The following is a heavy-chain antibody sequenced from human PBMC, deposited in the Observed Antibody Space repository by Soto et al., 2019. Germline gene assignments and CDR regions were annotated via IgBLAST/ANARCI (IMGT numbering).Heavy chain of an antibody. V-gene: IGHV1-69*01. J-gene: IGHJ6*02. CDR1: GGPFSSYA. D-gene: IGHD5-12*01. Sequence: QVQLVQSGAEVKKPGSSVKVSCKASGGPFSSYAISWVRQAPGQGLEWMGGIIPIFGTANDAQKFQGRVTITADESTRTAYMELSSVRSEDTAVYYCATVEDIVATISNYYYGMDVWGQGTTVTVSS. CDR3: ATVEDIVATISNYYYGMDV. CDR2: IIPIFGTA.